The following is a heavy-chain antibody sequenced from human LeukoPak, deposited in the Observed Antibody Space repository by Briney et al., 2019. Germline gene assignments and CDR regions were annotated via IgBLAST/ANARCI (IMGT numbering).Heavy chain of an antibody. Sequence: HPGGSLRLSCAASGFNFDDYTMRWVRQAPGKGLEWVSLISWVGGSTYYADSVKGRFTISRDNAKNSLYLQMNSLRAEDTAVYYCAREPSIVGATIDYWGQGTLVTVSS. CDR3: AREPSIVGATIDY. V-gene: IGHV3-43*01. CDR2: ISWVGGST. J-gene: IGHJ4*02. D-gene: IGHD1-26*01. CDR1: GFNFDDYT.